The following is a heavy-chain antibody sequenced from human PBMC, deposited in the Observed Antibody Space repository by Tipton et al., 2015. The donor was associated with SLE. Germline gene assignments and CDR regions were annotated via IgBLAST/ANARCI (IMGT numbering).Heavy chain of an antibody. CDR2: IYPGDSET. J-gene: IGHJ4*02. CDR3: AKRGHSSGYPN. D-gene: IGHD3-22*01. CDR1: GYNFANYW. V-gene: IGHV5-51*03. Sequence: QSGPEVKKPGESLKISCKGSGYNFANYWIGWVRQMPGKGLEWMGIIYPGDSETRYSPSFQGQVTISADKSITTAYLQWSSLEASDTAMYFCAKRGHSSGYPNWGQGTLVTVSS.